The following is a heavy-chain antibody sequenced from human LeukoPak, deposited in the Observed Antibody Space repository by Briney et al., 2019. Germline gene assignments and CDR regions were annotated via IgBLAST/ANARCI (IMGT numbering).Heavy chain of an antibody. Sequence: ASVKVSCKASGYTFTNYGISWVRQAPGQGLEWMGRIIPIFGTANYAQKFQGRVTITTDESTSTAYMELSSLRSEDTAVYYCATLSPSYGSGSLADAFDIWGQGTMVTVSS. CDR2: IIPIFGTA. V-gene: IGHV1-69*05. CDR1: GYTFTNYG. D-gene: IGHD3-10*01. CDR3: ATLSPSYGSGSLADAFDI. J-gene: IGHJ3*02.